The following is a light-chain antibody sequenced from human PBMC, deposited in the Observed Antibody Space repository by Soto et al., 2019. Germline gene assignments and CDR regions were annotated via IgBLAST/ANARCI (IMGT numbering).Light chain of an antibody. V-gene: IGLV2-14*01. CDR2: EVS. Sequence: QSVLAQPASVSGSPGQSITISCTGTSSDVGAYNYVSWYQQHPGKAPKLMIYEVSNRPSGVSNRFSGSKSGNTASLTISGLQAEDEADYYCSSFTNTSTRYVFGTGTKVT. CDR3: SSFTNTSTRYV. J-gene: IGLJ1*01. CDR1: SSDVGAYNY.